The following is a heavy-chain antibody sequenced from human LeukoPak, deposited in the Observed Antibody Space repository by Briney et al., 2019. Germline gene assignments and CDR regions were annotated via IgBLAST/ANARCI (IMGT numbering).Heavy chain of an antibody. J-gene: IGHJ3*02. V-gene: IGHV4-4*07. CDR2: IYTSAST. CDR1: GGSISSYY. D-gene: IGHD2-2*01. CDR3: ARGVVVVPAARHDAFDI. Sequence: SETLSLSCTVSGGSISSYYWSWIRQPAGKGLEWIGRIYTSASTNYNPSLKSRVTMSVDTSKNQFSLKLSSVTAADTAVYYCARGVVVVPAARHDAFDIWGQGTMVTVSS.